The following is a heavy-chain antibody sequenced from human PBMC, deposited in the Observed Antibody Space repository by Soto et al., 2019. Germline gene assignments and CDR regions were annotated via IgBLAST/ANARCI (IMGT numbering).Heavy chain of an antibody. D-gene: IGHD2-15*01. V-gene: IGHV5-51*01. Sequence: PGESQKISYKGSGYSFTSYWIGWVRQMPGKGLEWMGIIYPGDSDTRYSPSFQGQVTISADKSISTAYLQWSSLKASDTAMYYCARLPVVAATLHLVFDYWGQGTLVTVSS. CDR2: IYPGDSDT. CDR1: GYSFTSYW. J-gene: IGHJ4*02. CDR3: ARLPVVAATLHLVFDY.